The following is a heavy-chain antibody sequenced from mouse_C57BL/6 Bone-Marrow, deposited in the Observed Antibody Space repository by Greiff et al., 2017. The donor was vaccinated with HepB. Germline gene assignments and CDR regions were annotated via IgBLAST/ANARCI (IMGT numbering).Heavy chain of an antibody. CDR1: GFTFSSYA. V-gene: IGHV5-4*01. Sequence: EVQVVESGGGLVKPGGSLKLSCAASGFTFSSYAMSWVRQTPEKRLEWVATISDGGSYTYYPDNVKGRFTISRDNAKNNLYLQMSHLTSEDTAMYYCAREVTTVVVFDYWGQGTTLTVSS. CDR3: AREVTTVVVFDY. J-gene: IGHJ2*01. CDR2: ISDGGSYT. D-gene: IGHD1-1*01.